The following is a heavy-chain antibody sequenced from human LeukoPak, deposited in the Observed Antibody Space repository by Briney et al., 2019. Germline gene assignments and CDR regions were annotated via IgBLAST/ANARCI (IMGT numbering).Heavy chain of an antibody. CDR2: INPNSGGT. CDR3: ARARGKIGGYCSSTSCYSLVSDY. J-gene: IGHJ4*02. CDR1: GYTFTGYY. V-gene: IGHV1-2*02. Sequence: ASVKVSCKASGYTFTGYYMHWVRRAPGQGLEWMGWINPNSGGTNYAQKFQGRVTMTRDTSISTAYMELSRLRSDDTAVYYCARARGKIGGYCSSTSCYSLVSDYWGQGTLVTVSS. D-gene: IGHD2-2*01.